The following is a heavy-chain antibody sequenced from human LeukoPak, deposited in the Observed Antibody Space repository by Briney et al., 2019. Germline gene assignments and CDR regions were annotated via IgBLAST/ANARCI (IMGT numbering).Heavy chain of an antibody. V-gene: IGHV4-34*01. J-gene: IGHJ5*02. Sequence: PSETLSLTCAVYGGAFSGYSWSWIRQPPGKGLEWIGEINHSGSTNYNPSLKSRVTISVDTSKKQFSLKLSSVPAADTAVYYCERGRLLMWFDPWGQGTLVTVSS. D-gene: IGHD3-16*01. CDR2: INHSGST. CDR1: GGAFSGYS. CDR3: ERGRLLMWFDP.